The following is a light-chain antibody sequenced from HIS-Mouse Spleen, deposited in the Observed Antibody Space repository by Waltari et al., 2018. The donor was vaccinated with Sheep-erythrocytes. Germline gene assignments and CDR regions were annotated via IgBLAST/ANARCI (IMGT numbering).Light chain of an antibody. J-gene: IGKJ2*01. CDR1: QSVSSY. CDR2: DAS. V-gene: IGKV3-11*01. Sequence: ESVLTQSPATLSLSPGERATLSCRASQSVSSYLAWYQQTPGQAPRLLIYDASNRATGIPARFSGSGSGTDFALTISSLEPEDFAVYYCQQRSNWYTFGQGTKLEIK. CDR3: QQRSNWYT.